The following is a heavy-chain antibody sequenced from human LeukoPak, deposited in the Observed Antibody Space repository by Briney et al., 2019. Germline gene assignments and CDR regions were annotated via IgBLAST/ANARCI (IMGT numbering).Heavy chain of an antibody. CDR2: ISGSGGST. D-gene: IGHD2-15*01. V-gene: IGHV3-23*01. CDR1: GFTFSSYG. Sequence: GGTLRLSCAASGFTFSSYGMSWVRQAPGKGLEWVSAISGSGGSTYYADSVKGRFTISRDNSKNTLYLQMNSLRAEDTAVYYCARSVADPSYDYWGQGTLVTVSS. CDR3: ARSVADPSYDY. J-gene: IGHJ4*02.